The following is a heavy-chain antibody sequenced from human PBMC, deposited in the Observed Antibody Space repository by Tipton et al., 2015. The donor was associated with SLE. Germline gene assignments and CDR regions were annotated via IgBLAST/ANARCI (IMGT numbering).Heavy chain of an antibody. D-gene: IGHD3-16*01. Sequence: TLSLTCTVSGGSISSNNFFWSWLRQHPGKGLEWIGYIYYSGSAFYNPSLKSRVTMSVDTSKNQFSLKLSSVTAADTAVYYCARRPWGDYYMDYWGQGTLVTVSS. J-gene: IGHJ4*02. CDR1: GGSISSNNFF. CDR3: ARRPWGDYYMDY. V-gene: IGHV4-31*03. CDR2: IYYSGSA.